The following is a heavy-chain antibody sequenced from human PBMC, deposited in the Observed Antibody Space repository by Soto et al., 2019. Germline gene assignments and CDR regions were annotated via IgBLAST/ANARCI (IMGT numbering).Heavy chain of an antibody. D-gene: IGHD3-22*01. CDR1: GFTFNSYA. J-gene: IGHJ4*02. V-gene: IGHV3-23*01. CDR2: ISGSGGST. Sequence: PGGSLRLSCAASGFTFNSYAMRWVRQAPGKGLEWVSAISGSGGSTSYADSVKGRFTIPRDNSKSTVYLQMNGLRVEDTAVYYCAKDPDPDIVVVSTTFDYWGQGILVTVSS. CDR3: AKDPDPDIVVVSTTFDY.